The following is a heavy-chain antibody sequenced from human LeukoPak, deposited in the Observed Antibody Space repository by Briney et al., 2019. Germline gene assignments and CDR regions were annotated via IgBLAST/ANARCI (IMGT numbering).Heavy chain of an antibody. CDR2: INHSGST. Sequence: SETLSLTCAVYGGSFSGYYWRWIRQPPGKGLEWIGEINHSGSTNYNPSLKSRVTISVDTSKNQFSLKLSSVTAADTAVYFCTRSGLTGMREYPRADYYYYGMDVWGQGTAVTVSS. CDR1: GGSFSGYY. J-gene: IGHJ6*01. D-gene: IGHD2-2*02. CDR3: TRSGLTGMREYPRADYYYYGMDV. V-gene: IGHV4-34*01.